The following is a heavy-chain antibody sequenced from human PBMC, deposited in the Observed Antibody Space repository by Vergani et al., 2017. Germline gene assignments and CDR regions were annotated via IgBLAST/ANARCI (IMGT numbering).Heavy chain of an antibody. J-gene: IGHJ4*02. Sequence: QVQLQQWGAGLLKPSETLSLTCAVYGGSFSGYYWSWIRQPPGKGLEWIGEINHSGSTNYNPSLKSRVTISVDTSKNQFSLKLSSVTAADTAVYYCARGNDFWSGYLFDYWGQGTLVTVSS. D-gene: IGHD3-3*01. CDR3: ARGNDFWSGYLFDY. V-gene: IGHV4-34*01. CDR2: INHSGST. CDR1: GGSFSGYY.